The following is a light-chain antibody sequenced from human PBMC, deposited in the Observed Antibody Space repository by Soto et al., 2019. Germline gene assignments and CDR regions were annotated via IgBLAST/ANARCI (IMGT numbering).Light chain of an antibody. V-gene: IGLV4-69*01. CDR2: LNSDGSH. CDR1: SGHSSYA. Sequence: QPVLTQSPSASASLGASVKLTCTLSSGHSSYAIAWHQQQPEKGPRYLMKLNSDGSHSKGDGIPDRCSGSTSGAERYRTISSLQSEDEADYYCQTWGTGIHVFGGGTKLTVL. J-gene: IGLJ2*01. CDR3: QTWGTGIHV.